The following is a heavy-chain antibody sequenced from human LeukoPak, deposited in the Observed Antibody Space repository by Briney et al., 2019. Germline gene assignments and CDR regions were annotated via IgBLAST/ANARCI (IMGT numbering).Heavy chain of an antibody. Sequence: SETLSLTCTVSGGSISSSTYYWGWIRQPPGKGLEWIGSIYYSGSTYYNPSLKSRVTISVDTSKNQFSLRLSSVTAADTAVYYCARAVGVLWFGESAWFDPWGQGTLVTVSS. CDR2: IYYSGST. CDR1: GGSISSSTYY. J-gene: IGHJ5*02. CDR3: ARAVGVLWFGESAWFDP. D-gene: IGHD3-10*01. V-gene: IGHV4-39*07.